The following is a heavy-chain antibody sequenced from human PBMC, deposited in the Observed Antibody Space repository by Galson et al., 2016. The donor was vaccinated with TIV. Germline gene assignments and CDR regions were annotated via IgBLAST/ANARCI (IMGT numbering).Heavy chain of an antibody. V-gene: IGHV3-30-3*01. Sequence: SLRLSCADTGFTFSHYPMHWVRQAPGKGLEWVAVISFDGSDTYYADSVKGRFTISRDNSRNTLYLQMNSLRAQDTGVYYCAKEVKRRLHYWGQGAPVTVSS. J-gene: IGHJ4*02. D-gene: IGHD1-1*01. CDR1: GFTFSHYP. CDR3: AKEVKRRLHY. CDR2: ISFDGSDT.